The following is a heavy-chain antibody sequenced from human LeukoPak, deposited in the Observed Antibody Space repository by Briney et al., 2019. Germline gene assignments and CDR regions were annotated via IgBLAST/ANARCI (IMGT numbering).Heavy chain of an antibody. Sequence: GGSLRLSCAASGFTFSSYAMHWVRQAPGKGLEWVAVISYDGSNKYYADSVKGRFTISRDNSKNTLYLQMNSLRAEDTAMYYCAREARDAFDIWGQGTMVTVSS. CDR1: GFTFSSYA. V-gene: IGHV3-30*04. CDR2: ISYDGSNK. CDR3: AREARDAFDI. J-gene: IGHJ3*02.